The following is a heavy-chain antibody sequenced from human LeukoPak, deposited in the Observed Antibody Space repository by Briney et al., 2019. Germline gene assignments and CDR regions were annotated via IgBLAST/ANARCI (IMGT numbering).Heavy chain of an antibody. CDR3: TTDGGITMVRGVILEPSFDY. V-gene: IGHV3-15*01. Sequence: GGSLRLSCAASGFTFSNAWMSWVRQAPGKGLEWVGLIQSKTDGGTTDYAAPVKGRFTISRDDSKNTLYLQMNSLKTEDTAVYYCTTDGGITMVRGVILEPSFDYWGQGTLVTVSS. CDR1: GFTFSNAW. CDR2: IQSKTDGGTT. D-gene: IGHD3-10*01. J-gene: IGHJ4*02.